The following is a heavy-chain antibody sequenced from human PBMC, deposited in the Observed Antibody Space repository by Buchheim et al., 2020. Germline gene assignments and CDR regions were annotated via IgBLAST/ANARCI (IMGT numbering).Heavy chain of an antibody. CDR1: GFTFSTYG. D-gene: IGHD4-17*01. J-gene: IGHJ1*01. CDR3: ARYGDYVEYFQH. CDR2: ISSSGSTI. V-gene: IGHV3-48*04. Sequence: VQLVESGGGVVQPGRSLRLSCAASGFTFSTYGMHWVRQAPGKGLEWVSYISSSGSTIYYADSVKGRFTISRDNAKNSLYLQMNSLRAENTAVYYCARYGDYVEYFQHWGQGTL.